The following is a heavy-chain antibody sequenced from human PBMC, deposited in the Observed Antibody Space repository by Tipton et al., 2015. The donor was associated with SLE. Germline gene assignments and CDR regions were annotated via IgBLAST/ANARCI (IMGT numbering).Heavy chain of an antibody. Sequence: QSGPEVKKSGASVKVSCKASGYTFSNYYMHWVRQAPGQGLEWMGIINPSGGNTDYAQKFQGRVTMTRDTSTSTVYMELSSLRSEDTAVYYCARDKGLPSYYFDYWGQGTLVTVSS. CDR3: ARDKGLPSYYFDY. CDR2: INPSGGNT. V-gene: IGHV1-46*01. CDR1: GYTFSNYY. J-gene: IGHJ4*02.